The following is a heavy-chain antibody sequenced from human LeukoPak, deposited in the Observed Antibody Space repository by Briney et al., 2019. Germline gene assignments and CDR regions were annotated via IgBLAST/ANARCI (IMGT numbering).Heavy chain of an antibody. V-gene: IGHV4-34*01. J-gene: IGHJ4*02. Sequence: PSETLSLTCAVYGGSFSGYYWSWIRQPPGKWLEWIGEINHSGSTNYNPSLKSRVTISVDTSKNQFSLKLSSVTAADTAVYYCARRGSSWYGVRLVHVDYWGQGTLVTVSS. CDR3: ARRGSSWYGVRLVHVDY. CDR1: GGSFSGYY. CDR2: INHSGST. D-gene: IGHD6-13*01.